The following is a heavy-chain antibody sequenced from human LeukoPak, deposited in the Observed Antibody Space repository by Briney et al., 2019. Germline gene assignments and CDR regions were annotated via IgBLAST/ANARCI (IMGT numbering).Heavy chain of an antibody. Sequence: ASVKVSCKASGYTFTSYAMNWVRQAPGHGLEWVGWINPNSGGTNYAQKFQGRVTMTRDTSISTAYMELSRLRSDDTAVYYCARGQRMVRGPDGAFDIWGQGTMVTVSS. CDR1: GYTFTSYA. V-gene: IGHV1-2*02. J-gene: IGHJ3*02. D-gene: IGHD3-10*01. CDR3: ARGQRMVRGPDGAFDI. CDR2: INPNSGGT.